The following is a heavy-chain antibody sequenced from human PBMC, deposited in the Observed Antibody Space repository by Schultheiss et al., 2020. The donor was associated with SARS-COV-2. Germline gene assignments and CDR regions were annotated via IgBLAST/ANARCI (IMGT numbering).Heavy chain of an antibody. D-gene: IGHD3-3*01. V-gene: IGHV4-34*01. J-gene: IGHJ6*02. CDR1: GGSFSGYY. Sequence: SETLSLTCAVYGGSFSGYYWSWIRQPPGKGLEWIGEINHSGSTNYNPSLKSRVTISVDTSNNQFSRMLSSVTAEDTAVYYCARAGGVAVFGVVIPREKDYYYCGMEVLGRAATGTVSS. CDR3: ARAGGVAVFGVVIPREKDYYYCGMEV. CDR2: INHSGST.